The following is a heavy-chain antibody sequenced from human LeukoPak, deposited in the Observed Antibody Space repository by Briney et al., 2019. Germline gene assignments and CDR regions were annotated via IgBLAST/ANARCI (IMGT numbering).Heavy chain of an antibody. V-gene: IGHV4-4*07. CDR1: GGSISSYY. Sequence: SETLSLTCTVSGGSISSYYWSWIRQPAGKGLEWIGRIYTSGSTNYNPSLKSRVTMSVDTSKNQFSLKLSSVTAADTAVYYCAKISSKLRLGELSFDYWGQGTLVTVSS. J-gene: IGHJ4*02. D-gene: IGHD3-16*02. CDR3: AKISSKLRLGELSFDY. CDR2: IYTSGST.